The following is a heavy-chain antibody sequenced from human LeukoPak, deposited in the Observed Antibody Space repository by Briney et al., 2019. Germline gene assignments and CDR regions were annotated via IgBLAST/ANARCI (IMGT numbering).Heavy chain of an antibody. Sequence: GGSLRLSCAASGFTSSSYAMSWVRQAPGKGLEWVSAISGSGGSTYYADFVKGRFIISRDNSKNTVHLQMNSLRVEDTAVYYCAKDQGGGWYPYYYGMDVWGQGTTVTVSS. CDR1: GFTSSSYA. J-gene: IGHJ6*02. D-gene: IGHD6-19*01. V-gene: IGHV3-23*01. CDR3: AKDQGGGWYPYYYGMDV. CDR2: ISGSGGST.